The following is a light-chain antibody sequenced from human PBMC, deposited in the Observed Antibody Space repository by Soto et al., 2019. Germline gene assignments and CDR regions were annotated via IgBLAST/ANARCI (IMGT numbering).Light chain of an antibody. Sequence: EIVLTQSPATLASLPGDRFTLSCRASQYINTRLAWYQHRPGQAPRLLIYQTSIRAAGIPARFSASGTGTDFTLTISSLETEDFAVYYCQQSSNWITFGQGTRLEIK. CDR3: QQSSNWIT. CDR1: QYINTR. CDR2: QTS. J-gene: IGKJ5*01. V-gene: IGKV3D-11*01.